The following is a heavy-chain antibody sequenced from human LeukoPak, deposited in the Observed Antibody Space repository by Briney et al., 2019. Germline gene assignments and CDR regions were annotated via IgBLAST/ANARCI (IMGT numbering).Heavy chain of an antibody. V-gene: IGHV4-59*12. CDR2: IYYSGST. D-gene: IGHD2-15*01. CDR1: GGSFSGYY. Sequence: KPSETLSLTCAVYGGSFSGYYWSWIRQPPGKGLEWIGYIYYSGSTNYNPSLKSRVTMSVDTSKNQFSLKLSSVTAADTAVYYCARAPNLYCSGGSCPLDYYYYYYMDVWGKGTTVTVSS. J-gene: IGHJ6*03. CDR3: ARAPNLYCSGGSCPLDYYYYYYMDV.